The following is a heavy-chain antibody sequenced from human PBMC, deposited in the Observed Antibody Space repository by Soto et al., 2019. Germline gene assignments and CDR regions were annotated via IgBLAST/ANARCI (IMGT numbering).Heavy chain of an antibody. V-gene: IGHV3-23*01. D-gene: IGHD3-16*02. CDR2: ISGSGGST. Sequence: GTLRLACAASGFTFSSYAMSWVRQAPGKGLEWVSAISGSGGSTYYADSVKGRFTISRDNSKNTLYLQRNSLRAEDTAVYYCAKGPDENYDYVLGSNRPLGHYSDYWCQGXLVTVSS. J-gene: IGHJ4*02. CDR1: GFTFSSYA. CDR3: AKGPDENYDYVLGSNRPLGHYSDY.